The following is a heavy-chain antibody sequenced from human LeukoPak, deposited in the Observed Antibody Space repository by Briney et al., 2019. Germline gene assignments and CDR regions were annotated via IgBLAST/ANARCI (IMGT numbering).Heavy chain of an antibody. Sequence: GGSLRLSYAASGFTFSYYGMHWVRQAPGKGLEWVAVIWNDGSNRYYADSVKGRFTISRDNSQYTLYLQMNSLRAEDTAVYFCVRVSSSTSCPDCYNMDVWGTGTTVTVSS. D-gene: IGHD2-2*01. CDR1: GFTFSYYG. CDR3: VRVSSSTSCPDCYNMDV. J-gene: IGHJ6*03. V-gene: IGHV3-33*01. CDR2: IWNDGSNR.